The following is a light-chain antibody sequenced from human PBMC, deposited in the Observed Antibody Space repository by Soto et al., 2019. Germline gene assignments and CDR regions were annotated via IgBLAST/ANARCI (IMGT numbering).Light chain of an antibody. V-gene: IGLV2-14*01. CDR2: EVH. J-gene: IGLJ2*01. Sequence: QSALTQPASVSGSPGQSITISCTGTSSDIGNYNYVSWYQQHPGKAPKVMIYEVHNRPSGVSNRFSGSKSGNTASLTISGLQAEDEADYYCCSYTSTYTLIFGGGTKLTVL. CDR3: CSYTSTYTLI. CDR1: SSDIGNYNY.